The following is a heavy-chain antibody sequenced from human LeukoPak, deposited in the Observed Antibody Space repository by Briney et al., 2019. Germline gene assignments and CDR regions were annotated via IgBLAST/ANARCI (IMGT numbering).Heavy chain of an antibody. V-gene: IGHV4-39*07. CDR3: ARRGNDYGDYCAFDI. Sequence: PSETLSLTCTVSGGSISSSSYYWGWIRQPPGKGLEWIGGIYYSGSTYYNPSLKSRVTISVDTSKNQFSLKLSSVTAADTAVYYCARRGNDYGDYCAFDIWGQGTMVTVSS. J-gene: IGHJ3*02. D-gene: IGHD4-17*01. CDR2: IYYSGST. CDR1: GGSISSSSYY.